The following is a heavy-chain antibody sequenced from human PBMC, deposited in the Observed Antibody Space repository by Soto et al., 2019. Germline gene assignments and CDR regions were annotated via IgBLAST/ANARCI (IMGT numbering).Heavy chain of an antibody. CDR2: IWYDGSNK. V-gene: IGHV3-33*01. Sequence: QVQLVESGGGVVQPGRSLRLSCAASGFTFSSYGMHWVRQAPGKGLEWVAVIWYDGSNKYYADSVKGRFTISRDNSKTTLYLQMNSQRAEDTAVYYCARDTGIAVAGSAEYFQHWGQGTLVTVSS. D-gene: IGHD6-19*01. J-gene: IGHJ1*01. CDR1: GFTFSSYG. CDR3: ARDTGIAVAGSAEYFQH.